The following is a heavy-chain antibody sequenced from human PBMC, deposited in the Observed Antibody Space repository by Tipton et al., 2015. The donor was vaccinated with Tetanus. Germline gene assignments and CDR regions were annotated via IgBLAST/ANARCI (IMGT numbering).Heavy chain of an antibody. J-gene: IGHJ4*02. CDR2: IYYSGST. D-gene: IGHD6-19*01. V-gene: IGHV4-59*08. Sequence: TLSLTCSVSGGSISTYYWSWIRQPPGKGLEWIGYIYYSGSTNYNPPLKSRVAISMDTSKNQFTLKLNSVTAADTAVYYCARRNLSLAGFNYWGPGTLVTVSS. CDR1: GGSISTYY. CDR3: ARRNLSLAGFNY.